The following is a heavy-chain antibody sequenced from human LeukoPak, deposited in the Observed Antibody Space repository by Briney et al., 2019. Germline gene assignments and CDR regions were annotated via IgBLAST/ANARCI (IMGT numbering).Heavy chain of an antibody. V-gene: IGHV4-59*11. CDR3: ARDLGSGWPYWYFDL. CDR2: IHYSGTT. Sequence: PSETLSLTCTVSGASLSGHYWSWIRQPPGKGLESIAYIHYSGTTNSHPSLTSRVTISVDTSKNQFSLYLRSVTAADTAVYYCARDLGSGWPYWYFDLWGRGTLVTVSS. CDR1: GASLSGHY. J-gene: IGHJ2*01. D-gene: IGHD6-19*01.